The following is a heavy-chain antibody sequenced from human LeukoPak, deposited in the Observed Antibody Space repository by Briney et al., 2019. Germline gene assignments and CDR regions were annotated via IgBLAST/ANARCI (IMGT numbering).Heavy chain of an antibody. CDR1: GDSISSYY. Sequence: SETLSLTCTVSGDSISSYYWSWIRQPPGKGLEWIGYIYYSGGTNYNPSVKSRVTISVDTSKNQFSLKLSSVTAADTAVYYCARDYYDSSGYSGADYWGQGTLVTVSS. V-gene: IGHV4-59*12. J-gene: IGHJ4*02. CDR3: ARDYYDSSGYSGADY. D-gene: IGHD3-22*01. CDR2: IYYSGGT.